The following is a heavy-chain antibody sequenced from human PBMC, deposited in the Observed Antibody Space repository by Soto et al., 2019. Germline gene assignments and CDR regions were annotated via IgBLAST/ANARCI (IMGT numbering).Heavy chain of an antibody. CDR3: ARARHYYSSGSYYNIPPNYYYYYGMDV. V-gene: IGHV1-69*13. J-gene: IGHJ6*02. CDR1: GGTFSSYA. D-gene: IGHD3-10*01. Sequence: GASVKVSCKASGGTFSSYAISWVRQAPGQGLEWMGGIIPIFGTANYAQKFQGRVTITADESTSTAYMELSSLRSEDTAVYYCARARHYYSSGSYYNIPPNYYYYYGMDVWGQGTTVTVS. CDR2: IIPIFGTA.